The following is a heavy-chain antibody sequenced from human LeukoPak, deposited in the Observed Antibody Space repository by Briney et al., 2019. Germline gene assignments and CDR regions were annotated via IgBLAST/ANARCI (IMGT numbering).Heavy chain of an antibody. CDR1: GFTFSSYW. V-gene: IGHV3-7*01. Sequence: PGGSLRLSCAASGFTFSSYWMSWVRQAPGKGLEWVANIKQDGSEKYYVDSVKGRFTISRDNAKNSLYLQMDSLRAEDTAVYYCARDNYDFWSGPFDYWGQGTLVTVSS. CDR2: IKQDGSEK. D-gene: IGHD3-3*01. J-gene: IGHJ4*02. CDR3: ARDNYDFWSGPFDY.